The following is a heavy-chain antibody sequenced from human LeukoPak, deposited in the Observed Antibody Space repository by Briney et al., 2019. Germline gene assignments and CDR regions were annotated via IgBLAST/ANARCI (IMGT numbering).Heavy chain of an antibody. CDR2: INPNSGGT. V-gene: IGHV1-2*02. Sequence: GASVKVSCKASGYTFTGYYMHWVRQAPGQGLEWMGWINPNSGGTNYAPKFQGRVTMTRDTSISTAYMELSRLRSDDTAVYYCARDRRYSSSHDAFDIWGQGTMVTVSS. CDR3: ARDRRYSSSHDAFDI. J-gene: IGHJ3*02. D-gene: IGHD6-13*01. CDR1: GYTFTGYY.